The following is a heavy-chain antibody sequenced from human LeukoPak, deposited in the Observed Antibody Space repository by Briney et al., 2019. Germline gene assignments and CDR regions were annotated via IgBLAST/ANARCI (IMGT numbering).Heavy chain of an antibody. V-gene: IGHV3-7*04. CDR3: ARVSGVVVAFDS. CDR1: GGSTSGYY. Sequence: EPLSLTCTVSGGSTSGYYWSWVRQAPGKGLEWVASIKQDGSDKYYVDSVKGRFTISRDSAKNSLHLQMNSLRAEDTALYYCARVSGVVVAFDSWGQGTLVTVSS. CDR2: IKQDGSDK. D-gene: IGHD2-15*01. J-gene: IGHJ4*02.